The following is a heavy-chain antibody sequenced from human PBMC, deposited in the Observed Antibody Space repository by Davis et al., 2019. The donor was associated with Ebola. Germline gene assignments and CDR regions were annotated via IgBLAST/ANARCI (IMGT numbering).Heavy chain of an antibody. CDR1: GFTFSRYA. Sequence: SLKISCAASGFTFSRYAIHWVRQAPGKGLEWVAVTSYDGSLKYYADSVKGRFTISRDNSEETLYLQMNSLRAEDTAVYYCARGSRNMDVWGQGTTVTVSS. CDR2: TSYDGSLK. V-gene: IGHV3-30-3*01. CDR3: ARGSRNMDV. J-gene: IGHJ6*02.